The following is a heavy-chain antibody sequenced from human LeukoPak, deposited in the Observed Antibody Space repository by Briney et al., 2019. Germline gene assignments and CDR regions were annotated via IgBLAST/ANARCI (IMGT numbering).Heavy chain of an antibody. CDR1: GFTFSSYG. Sequence: PGGSLRLSCAASGFTFSSYGMHWVRQAPGKGLEWVAFIRYDGSNKYYADSVKGRFTISRDNSKNTLYLQMNSPRAEDTAVYYCAKDERPVVVPAAFFDYWGQGTLVTVSS. CDR2: IRYDGSNK. D-gene: IGHD2-2*01. CDR3: AKDERPVVVPAAFFDY. J-gene: IGHJ4*02. V-gene: IGHV3-30*02.